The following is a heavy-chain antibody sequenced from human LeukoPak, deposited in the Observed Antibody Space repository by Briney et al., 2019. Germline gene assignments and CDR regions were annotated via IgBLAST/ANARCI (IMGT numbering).Heavy chain of an antibody. D-gene: IGHD2-15*01. CDR1: GFTFSDFA. V-gene: IGHV3-23*01. J-gene: IGHJ4*02. CDR3: AKRLSRGYYGKLIFDY. CDR2: ITTSGEST. Sequence: GGSLRLSCAPSGFTFSDFAMSWVRQSPGKGLEWVSSITTSGESTYYADSVKGRFAISRDTSGSTLYLQMNSLRIEDSAVYYCAKRLSRGYYGKLIFDYWGQGALVTVSS.